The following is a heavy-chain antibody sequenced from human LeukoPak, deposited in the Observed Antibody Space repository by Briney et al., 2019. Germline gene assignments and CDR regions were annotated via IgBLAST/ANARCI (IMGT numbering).Heavy chain of an antibody. J-gene: IGHJ6*02. CDR1: GFTFSNFW. CDR2: IYGDGSFT. V-gene: IGHV3-74*01. Sequence: PGGSLRLSCAASGFTFSNFWMHWVRQAPGKGLVWVALIYGDGSFTRYADSVKGRFTISRDNAKNSLYLQMNSLRAEDTALYHCARNNGMDVWGQGTTVIVSS. CDR3: ARNNGMDV.